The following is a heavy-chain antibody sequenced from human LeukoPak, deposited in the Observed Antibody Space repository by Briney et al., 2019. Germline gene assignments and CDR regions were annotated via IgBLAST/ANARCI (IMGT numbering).Heavy chain of an antibody. Sequence: ASVKVSCKASGYTFTNYDLHWVRQATGQGLEWMGWMNPYSGNTGYAQNFQGRITITRNTSISTACMELSSLRSEDTAVNYCARTQQLVLRSPLDPWGQGTLVTVSS. D-gene: IGHD6-13*01. V-gene: IGHV1-8*03. CDR3: ARTQQLVLRSPLDP. CDR2: MNPYSGNT. J-gene: IGHJ5*02. CDR1: GYTFTNYD.